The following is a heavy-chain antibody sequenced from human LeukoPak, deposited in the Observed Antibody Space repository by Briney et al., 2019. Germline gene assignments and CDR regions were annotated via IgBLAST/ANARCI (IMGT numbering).Heavy chain of an antibody. J-gene: IGHJ4*02. CDR1: GFTLSGSA. CDR3: TRLLPDYYDSSVNFDY. V-gene: IGHV3-73*01. CDR2: IRSKANNYAT. Sequence: GGSLRLSCAASGFTLSGSAMHWVRQASGKGLEWIGRIRSKANNYATAYAASVKGRFTISRDDSKNTAYLQMNSLKTEGTAVYYCTRLLPDYYDSSVNFDYWGQGTLVTVSS. D-gene: IGHD3-22*01.